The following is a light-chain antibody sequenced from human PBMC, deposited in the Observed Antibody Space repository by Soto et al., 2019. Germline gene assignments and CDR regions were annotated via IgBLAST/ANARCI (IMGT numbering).Light chain of an antibody. CDR2: DAS. CDR1: QVISSA. CDR3: QQFSNYPIT. V-gene: IGKV1D-13*01. Sequence: AIQLTQSPSSLSASVGDRVTITCRASQVISSALAWYQQKPGKAPKLLIYDASSWESGVPSRFSGSGSGTDFTLTISSLQPEDFATYYCQQFSNYPITFGQGTRLEIK. J-gene: IGKJ5*01.